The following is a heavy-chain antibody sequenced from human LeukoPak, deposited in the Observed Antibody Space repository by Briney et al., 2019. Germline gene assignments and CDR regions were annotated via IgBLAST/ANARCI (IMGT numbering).Heavy chain of an antibody. V-gene: IGHV5-51*01. CDR3: ARGPRYFDP. Sequence: PGESLKISCQGSGSSFTNYWIGWVRQLPGKGLEWMGIIYPGDSDVRYSPSFQGQVTISADKSISTAYLQWSSLKASDTAMYYCARGPRYFDPWGQGTLVTVSS. J-gene: IGHJ5*02. CDR1: GSSFTNYW. CDR2: IYPGDSDV. D-gene: IGHD2-15*01.